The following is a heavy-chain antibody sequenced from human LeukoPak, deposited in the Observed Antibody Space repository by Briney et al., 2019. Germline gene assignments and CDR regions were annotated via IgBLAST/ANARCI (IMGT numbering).Heavy chain of an antibody. CDR3: AGSSWYVGRFDY. J-gene: IGHJ4*02. CDR1: GGSISSHY. CDR2: IYYSGST. D-gene: IGHD6-13*01. Sequence: SETLSLTCTVSGGSISSHYWSWIRQPPGKGLEWIGYIYYSGSTNYNPSLKSRATISVDTSKNQFSLKLSSVTAADTAVYYCAGSSWYVGRFDYWGQGTLVTVSS. V-gene: IGHV4-59*11.